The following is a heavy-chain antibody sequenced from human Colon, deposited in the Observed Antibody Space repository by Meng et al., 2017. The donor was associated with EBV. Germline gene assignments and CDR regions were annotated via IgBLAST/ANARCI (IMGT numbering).Heavy chain of an antibody. D-gene: IGHD3-22*01. Sequence: QVQLQESGPGLVKPSXXLXLTCTXXGDSISRGEYFWSWIRQPPGKGLEWIGYMDYSGSTYYSPSLKSRVTISVDTSKNQLSLKLSSMTAADTAVYYCARYVFDSSSLYSNWFDPWGQGTLVTVSS. CDR1: GDSISRGEYF. CDR2: MDYSGST. J-gene: IGHJ5*02. V-gene: IGHV4-31*03. CDR3: ARYVFDSSSLYSNWFDP.